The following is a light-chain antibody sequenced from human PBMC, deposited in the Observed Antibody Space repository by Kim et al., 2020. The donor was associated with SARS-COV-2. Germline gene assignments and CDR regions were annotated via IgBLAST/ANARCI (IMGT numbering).Light chain of an antibody. V-gene: IGLV2-23*02. CDR2: EVS. CDR3: CSYAGSSTYV. Sequence: QSALTQPASVSGSPGQSITISCTGTSSDVGSYNLVSWYQQHPGKAPKLMIYEVSKRPSGVSNRFSGSKSGNTASLTISGLQAEDEADYYCCSYAGSSTYVFGNGTKVTVL. CDR1: SSDVGSYNL. J-gene: IGLJ1*01.